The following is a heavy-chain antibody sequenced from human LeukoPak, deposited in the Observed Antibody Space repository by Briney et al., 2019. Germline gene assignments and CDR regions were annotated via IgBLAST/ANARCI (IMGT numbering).Heavy chain of an antibody. V-gene: IGHV4-4*02. CDR3: AREGGPYRPLDY. CDR1: GGSITNTNY. J-gene: IGHJ4*02. Sequence: SGTLSLTCGVSGGSITNTNYWTWVRQPPGKGLEWFGEVNLQGSTNYNPSLMGRVAISVDTSENHISLQLTSVTAADTAVYYCAREGGPYRPLDYSGQGTLVTVSS. CDR2: VNLQGST.